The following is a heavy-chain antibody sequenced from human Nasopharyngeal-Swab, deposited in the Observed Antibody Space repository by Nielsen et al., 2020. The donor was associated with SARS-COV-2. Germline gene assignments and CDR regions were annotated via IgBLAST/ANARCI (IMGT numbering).Heavy chain of an antibody. CDR2: ISYRGST. CDR3: ARDLGYAFTGRGVNWFDP. V-gene: IGHV4-39*07. J-gene: IGHJ5*02. CDR1: GCSISTTNTN. D-gene: IGHD2-8*02. Sequence: SESLSLTCTVSGCSISTTNTNWAWIRQSPGKGLQCIGTISYRGSTYYKPSLNSRVTITLDTSKNQYFLRLSSVTAADTAVYYCARDLGYAFTGRGVNWFDPWCQGTLVTVSS.